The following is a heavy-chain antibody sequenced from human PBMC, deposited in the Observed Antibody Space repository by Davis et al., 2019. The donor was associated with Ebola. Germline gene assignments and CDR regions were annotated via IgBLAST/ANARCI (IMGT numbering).Heavy chain of an antibody. D-gene: IGHD5-24*01. CDR1: KSTFSSYA. Sequence: GGSLRLSCAASKSTFSSYAMTWVRLAPGKGLEWVSGISGYGGTTYYADSVKGRFTISRDDSKNTLYLQMNSLRADDTAVYYCVRMAELKYKYFDQWGQGTLVTVSS. V-gene: IGHV3-23*01. CDR3: VRMAELKYKYFDQ. CDR2: ISGYGGTT. J-gene: IGHJ4*02.